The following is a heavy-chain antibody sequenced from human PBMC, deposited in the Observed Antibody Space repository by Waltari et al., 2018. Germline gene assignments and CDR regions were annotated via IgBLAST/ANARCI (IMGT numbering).Heavy chain of an antibody. CDR2: ISNRSSAT. Sequence: EVQMLESGGGLVEPGGSLRLSCTTSGLTFTQYTMRWVRQTPTRGLEWGADISNRSSATHSADSVRRRYTISRDSAKGSVYLQMNNLRADDAAMYYCARGRYGAGSYSDYDYWGQGTLVTVSS. J-gene: IGHJ4*02. CDR1: GLTFTQYT. D-gene: IGHD3-10*01. V-gene: IGHV3-48*01. CDR3: ARGRYGAGSYSDYDY.